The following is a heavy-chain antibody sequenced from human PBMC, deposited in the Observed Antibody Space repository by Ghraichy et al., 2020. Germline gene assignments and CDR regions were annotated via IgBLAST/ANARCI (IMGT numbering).Heavy chain of an antibody. CDR3: LYIGSSPGS. J-gene: IGHJ5*02. CDR1: GFTFSNAY. D-gene: IGHD3-10*01. CDR2: VKRKIDGETT. Sequence: LTCATSGFTFSNAYMDWVRQTPGKGLEWVGQVKRKIDGETTDYAAPVKGRFTISRDDSKNTVYLQMNSLKTEDTAVYYCLYIGSSPGSWGPGTLVTVSS. V-gene: IGHV3-15*01.